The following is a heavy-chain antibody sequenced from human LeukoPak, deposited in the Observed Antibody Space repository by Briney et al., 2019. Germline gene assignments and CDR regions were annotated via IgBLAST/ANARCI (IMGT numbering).Heavy chain of an antibody. CDR1: GGSSSGYY. D-gene: IGHD5-12*01. J-gene: IGHJ4*02. CDR2: INHSGST. CDR3: ARLEGGEWLRYGGY. V-gene: IGHV4-34*01. Sequence: SETLSLTCAVYGGSSSGYYWSWIRQPPGKGLEWIGEINHSGSTNYSPSLKSRVTISEDTSKNQFSLKLSSVTAADTAVYYCARLEGGEWLRYGGYWGQGTLVTVSS.